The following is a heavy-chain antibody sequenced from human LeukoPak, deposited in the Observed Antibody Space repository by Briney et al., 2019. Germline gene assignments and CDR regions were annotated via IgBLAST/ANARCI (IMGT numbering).Heavy chain of an antibody. CDR3: AKTIRWIQLWSLDY. Sequence: PGGSLRLSCAASGFTFNSYAMSWVRQAPGKGLEWLSAISGSGGSTYYADSVKGRFTISRDNSKNTLYLQMNSLRAEDTAVYYCAKTIRWIQLWSLDYWGQGTLVTVSS. J-gene: IGHJ4*02. V-gene: IGHV3-23*01. D-gene: IGHD5-18*01. CDR2: ISGSGGST. CDR1: GFTFNSYA.